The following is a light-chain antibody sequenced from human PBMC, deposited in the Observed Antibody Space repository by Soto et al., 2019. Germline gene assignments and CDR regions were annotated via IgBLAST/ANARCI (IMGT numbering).Light chain of an antibody. CDR3: QQCYMGWT. CDR2: DAS. Sequence: DIQMTQSPSTLSASVGDRGTITCRASQSISRSLAWYQHQPGKAPKLLIYDASSLESGVPSRFSGIGSGTEFTLSISSLQPEDFGTYYCQQCYMGWTFGQGTKVDIK. V-gene: IGKV1-5*01. J-gene: IGKJ1*01. CDR1: QSISRS.